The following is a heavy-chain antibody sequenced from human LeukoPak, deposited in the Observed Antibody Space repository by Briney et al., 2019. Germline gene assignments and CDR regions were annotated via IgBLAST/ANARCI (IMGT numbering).Heavy chain of an antibody. CDR1: GGSFSGYY. J-gene: IGHJ6*03. Sequence: SETLSLTCAVYGGSFSGYYWSWIRQPPGKGLEWIGEINHSGSTNYNPSLKSRVTISVDTSKNQFSLKLSSVTAADTAVYYCARSLGYCSSTSCYKRGYYYYYMDVWGKGTTVTVSS. D-gene: IGHD2-2*02. V-gene: IGHV4-34*01. CDR2: INHSGST. CDR3: ARSLGYCSSTSCYKRGYYYYYMDV.